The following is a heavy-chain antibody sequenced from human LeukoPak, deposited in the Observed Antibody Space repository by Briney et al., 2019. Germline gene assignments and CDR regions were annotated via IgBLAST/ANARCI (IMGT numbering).Heavy chain of an antibody. CDR1: GFTFSNAW. CDR3: AKALWPYGEDYVWGSYRGGLIDY. J-gene: IGHJ4*02. Sequence: PGGSLRLSCAASGFTFSNAWMSWVRQAPGKGLEWVSAISGSGGSTYYADSVKGRFTISRDNSKNTLYLQMNSLRAEDTAVYYCAKALWPYGEDYVWGSYRGGLIDYWGQGTLVTVSS. V-gene: IGHV3-23*01. CDR2: ISGSGGST. D-gene: IGHD3-16*02.